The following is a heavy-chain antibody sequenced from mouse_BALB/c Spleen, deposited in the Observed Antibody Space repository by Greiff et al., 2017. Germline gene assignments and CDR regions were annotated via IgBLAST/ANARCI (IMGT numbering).Heavy chain of an antibody. D-gene: IGHD2-14*01. V-gene: IGHV6-6*02. CDR3: TRPNRYDVMDY. CDR2: IRLKSNNYAT. Sequence: EVKLMESGGGLVQPGGSMKLSCVASGFTFSNYWMNWVRQSPEKGLEWVAEIRLKSNNYATHYAESVKGRFTISRDDSKSSVYLQMNNLRAEDTGIYYCTRPNRYDVMDYWGQGTSVTVSS. CDR1: GFTFSNYW. J-gene: IGHJ4*01.